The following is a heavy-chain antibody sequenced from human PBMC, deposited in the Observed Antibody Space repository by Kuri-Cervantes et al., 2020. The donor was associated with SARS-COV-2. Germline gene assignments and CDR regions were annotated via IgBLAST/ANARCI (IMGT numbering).Heavy chain of an antibody. D-gene: IGHD3-10*01. V-gene: IGHV1-2*06. CDR2: INPNSGGT. CDR1: GYTFTGYY. J-gene: IGHJ6*02. Sequence: GESLKISCQASGYTFTGYYMHWVRQAPGQGLEWMGRINPNSGGTDYAHKFQGRVTLTRDTSISTAYMELIRLRSDDTAVYYCAKMRSKVRGVSGTDVWGQGTTVTVSS. CDR3: AKMRSKVRGVSGTDV.